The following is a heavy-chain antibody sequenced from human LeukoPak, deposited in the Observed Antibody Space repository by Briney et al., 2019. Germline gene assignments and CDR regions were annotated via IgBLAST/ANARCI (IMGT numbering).Heavy chain of an antibody. D-gene: IGHD3/OR15-3a*01. CDR3: ASSWTYPDGFDP. Sequence: SQTLSLTCTVSGGSISSGDYYWSWIRQPAGKGLEWIGRIYTSGSTNYNPSLKSRVTISVDTSKNQFSLKLSSVTAADTAVYYCASSWTYPDGFDPWGQGTLVTVSS. V-gene: IGHV4-61*02. CDR2: IYTSGST. CDR1: GGSISSGDYY. J-gene: IGHJ5*02.